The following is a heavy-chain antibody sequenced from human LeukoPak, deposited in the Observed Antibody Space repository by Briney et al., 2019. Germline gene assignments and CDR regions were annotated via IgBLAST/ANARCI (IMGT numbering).Heavy chain of an antibody. V-gene: IGHV1-46*01. D-gene: IGHD3-3*01. CDR2: INPTGDST. J-gene: IGHJ4*02. CDR3: ARWAGARPGGYYDFWTGPYDY. Sequence: GASVKVSCKASGDTFTNYYMHWVRQAPGQGLEWMGIINPTGDSTRYAQKFQGRVTMTRDTSTSTAYMELSSLRSEDTAVYYCARWAGARPGGYYDFWTGPYDYWGQGSLVTVSS. CDR1: GDTFTNYY.